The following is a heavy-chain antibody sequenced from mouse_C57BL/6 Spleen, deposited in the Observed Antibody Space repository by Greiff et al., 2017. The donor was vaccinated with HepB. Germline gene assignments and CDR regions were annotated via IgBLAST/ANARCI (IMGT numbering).Heavy chain of an antibody. V-gene: IGHV14-2*01. Sequence: VQLQQSGAELVKPGASVKLSCTASGFNIKDYYMHWVKQRTEQGLEWIGRIDPEDGETKYAPKFPGKATITADTSSNTAYLQLSSLTSEDTAVYYCARRNYTWFAYWGQGTLVTVSA. CDR3: ARRNYTWFAY. CDR2: IDPEDGET. J-gene: IGHJ3*01. CDR1: GFNIKDYY. D-gene: IGHD2-1*01.